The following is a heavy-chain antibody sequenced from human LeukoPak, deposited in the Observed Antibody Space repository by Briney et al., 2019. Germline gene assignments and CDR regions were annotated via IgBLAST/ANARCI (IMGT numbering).Heavy chain of an antibody. V-gene: IGHV4-39*01. J-gene: IGHJ4*02. Sequence: ASETLSLTCTVSGSSISSSSYYWGWIRQPPGKGLEWIGSIYYSGSTYYNPSLKSRVTISVDTSKNQFSLKLSSVTAADTAVYYCAGSGYSYVLYYFDYWGQGTLVTVSS. CDR2: IYYSGST. CDR3: AGSGYSYVLYYFDY. D-gene: IGHD5-18*01. CDR1: GSSISSSSYY.